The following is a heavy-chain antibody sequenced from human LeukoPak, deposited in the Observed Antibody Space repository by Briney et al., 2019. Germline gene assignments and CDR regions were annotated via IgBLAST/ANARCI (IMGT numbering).Heavy chain of an antibody. CDR1: GYTFTSYG. CDR2: ISAHKGDT. D-gene: IGHD2-2*02. CDR3: ARVAVVVPAAIEEDY. V-gene: IGHV1-18*01. Sequence: ASVKVSCKTSGYTFTSYGISWLRQAPGQGLEWMGWISAHKGDTDYAQKLQGRVTMTTDTSTSTAYMELRSLRSDDTAVYYCARVAVVVPAAIEEDYWGQGTLVTVSS. J-gene: IGHJ4*02.